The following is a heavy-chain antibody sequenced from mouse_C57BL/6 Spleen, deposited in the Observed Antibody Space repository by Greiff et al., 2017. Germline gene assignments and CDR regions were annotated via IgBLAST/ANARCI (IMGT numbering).Heavy chain of an antibody. CDR2: IDPSDSYT. D-gene: IGHD2-4*01. CDR1: GYTFTSYW. Sequence: QVQLQQPGAELVMPGASVKLSCKASGYTFTSYWMPWVKQRPGPGLEWIGEIDPSDSYTNYNQKFKGKSTLTVDNSSSTAYMQLSSLTSEDSAVYYCARENYEGAMDYWGQGTSDTGPS. J-gene: IGHJ4*01. CDR3: ARENYEGAMDY. V-gene: IGHV1-69*01.